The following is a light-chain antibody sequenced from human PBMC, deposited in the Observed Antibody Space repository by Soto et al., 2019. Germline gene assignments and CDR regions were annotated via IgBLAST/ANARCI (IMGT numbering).Light chain of an antibody. CDR3: HQYGSAPRT. CDR1: QVVNNRN. CDR2: AAS. V-gene: IGKV3-20*01. Sequence: EVVLAQSPGTLSLSPGEGATLSCRPSQVVNNRNLAWYQQRPGQAPRLLIYAASSRATGIPDRISGGGSGTDFTLTISRLEPEDFAVYYCHQYGSAPRTFGQGTKVEI. J-gene: IGKJ1*01.